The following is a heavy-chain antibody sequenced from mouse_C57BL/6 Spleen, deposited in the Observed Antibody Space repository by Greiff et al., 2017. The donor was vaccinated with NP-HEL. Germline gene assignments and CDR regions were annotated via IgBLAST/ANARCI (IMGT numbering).Heavy chain of an antibody. Sequence: VQLKQSGGDLVKPGGSLKLSCAASGFTFSSYGMSWVRQTPDKRLEWVATISSGGSYTYYPDSVKGRFTISRDNAKNTLYLQMSSLKSEDTALYYCARHITTVVPFAYWGQGTLVTVSA. D-gene: IGHD1-1*01. V-gene: IGHV5-6*01. J-gene: IGHJ3*01. CDR3: ARHITTVVPFAY. CDR1: GFTFSSYG. CDR2: ISSGGSYT.